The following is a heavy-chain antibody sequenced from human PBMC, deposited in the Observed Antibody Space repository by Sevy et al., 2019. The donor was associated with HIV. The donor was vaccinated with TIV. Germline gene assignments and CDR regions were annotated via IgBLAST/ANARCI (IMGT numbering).Heavy chain of an antibody. CDR3: AREISVTSYGMDV. Sequence: SVKVSCKASGGTFSSYAISWVRQAPGQGLEWMGGIIPIFGTANYAQKFQGRVTITADESTSTAYMELSSLRSEDTTVYYCAREISVTSYGMDVWGQGTTVTVSS. V-gene: IGHV1-69*13. J-gene: IGHJ6*02. CDR2: IIPIFGTA. CDR1: GGTFSSYA. D-gene: IGHD4-17*01.